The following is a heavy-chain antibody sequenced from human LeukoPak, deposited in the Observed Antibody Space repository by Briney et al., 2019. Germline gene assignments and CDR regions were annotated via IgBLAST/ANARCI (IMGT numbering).Heavy chain of an antibody. J-gene: IGHJ4*02. CDR1: GGSISSGSYY. Sequence: PSETLSLTCTVSGGSISSGSYYWNWIRQPAGKGLEWIGRIYSSGSTNYNPSLKSRVTISVDTSKNQFSLKLSSVTAADTAVYYCARGHSFDYWGQGTLVTVSS. CDR3: ARGHSFDY. CDR2: IYSSGST. V-gene: IGHV4-61*02.